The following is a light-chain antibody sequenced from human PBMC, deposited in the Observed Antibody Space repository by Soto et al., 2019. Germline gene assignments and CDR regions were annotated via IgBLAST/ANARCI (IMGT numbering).Light chain of an antibody. CDR1: QNIRNW. Sequence: IQMTQYPSPLSASVGDSVTVTCRPSQNIRNWLAWYQQKPGKAPNPLIYDASSLKSGVPSRFSGSGSGTDFTLTMSSLQPEDFAIYYCQQYNNWPPITFGQGTRLEIK. J-gene: IGKJ5*01. CDR3: QQYNNWPPIT. V-gene: IGKV1-5*01. CDR2: DAS.